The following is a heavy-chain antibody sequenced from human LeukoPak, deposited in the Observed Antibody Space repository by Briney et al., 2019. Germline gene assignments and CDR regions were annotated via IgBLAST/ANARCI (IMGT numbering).Heavy chain of an antibody. D-gene: IGHD3-10*01. J-gene: IGHJ4*02. CDR2: ISGSGDNT. CDR1: GFTFNNHA. CDR3: TKDFRGSGYFFDY. Sequence: PGGFLRLSCVVSGFTFNNHAMSWVRQAPGKGLEWVSAISGSGDNTFYAGSVRGRFTISRDNSKNTLYLQMDSLRAEDTAIYYCTKDFRGSGYFFDYWGQGTPVTVSS. V-gene: IGHV3-23*01.